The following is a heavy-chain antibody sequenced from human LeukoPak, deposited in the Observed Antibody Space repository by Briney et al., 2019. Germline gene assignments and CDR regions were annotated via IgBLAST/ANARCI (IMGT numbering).Heavy chain of an antibody. D-gene: IGHD5-12*01. CDR1: GFTFSTSW. CDR2: INYGGRTT. Sequence: PGGSLRLSCTASGFTFSTSWMHWVRQGPGKGLVWVSRINYGGRTTTYEDSVKGRFTISRDNAKNTLFLQMNSLRVEDTAVFYCARGRGYSGYDLDYWGQGTLVTVSS. V-gene: IGHV3-74*03. J-gene: IGHJ4*02. CDR3: ARGRGYSGYDLDY.